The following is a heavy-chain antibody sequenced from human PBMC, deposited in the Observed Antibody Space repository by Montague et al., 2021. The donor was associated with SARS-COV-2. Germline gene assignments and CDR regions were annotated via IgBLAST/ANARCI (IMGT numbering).Heavy chain of an antibody. CDR3: AKVGDILTGYSLINLDA. CDR1: GFTFTNSP. CDR2: IHSAGRGT. Sequence: SLRLSCAASGFTFTNSPMSWVRQAPGKGLDWVSVIHSAGRGTYYAASVQGRFTISRDNLKNTVYLQMNNLRDVDTAVYYCAKVGDILTGYSLINLDAWGQGTLVVVSS. J-gene: IGHJ5*02. D-gene: IGHD3-9*01. V-gene: IGHV3-23*03.